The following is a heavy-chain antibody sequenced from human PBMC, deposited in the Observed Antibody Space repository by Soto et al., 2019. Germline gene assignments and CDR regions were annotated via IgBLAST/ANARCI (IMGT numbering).Heavy chain of an antibody. CDR1: GFIFSDRY. V-gene: IGHV3-72*01. CDR2: IRNRANSYST. CDR3: ATIDMVEKFDP. D-gene: IGHD3-10*01. Sequence: PGGSVRLSCAASGFIFSDRYMDWVRQTPGKGLEWLGRIRNRANSYSTEYAASVRGRFTISRDDSNNLLYLHMSSLKTEDTAVYYCATIDMVEKFDPRGQGILVTVSS. J-gene: IGHJ5*02.